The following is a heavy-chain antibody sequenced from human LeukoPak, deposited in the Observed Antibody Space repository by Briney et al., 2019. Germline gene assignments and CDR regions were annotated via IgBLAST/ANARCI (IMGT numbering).Heavy chain of an antibody. CDR2: ISYDGSNK. CDR1: GFTFSSYG. CDR3: AKDSVVIPLTYYYYYGMDV. D-gene: IGHD3-22*01. J-gene: IGHJ6*02. Sequence: GGSLRLSCAASGFTFSSYGMHWVRQAPGKGLEWVAVISYDGSNKYYADSVKGRFTTSRDNSKNTLHLQMNSLRAEDTAVYYCAKDSVVIPLTYYYYYGMDVWGQGTTVTVSS. V-gene: IGHV3-30*18.